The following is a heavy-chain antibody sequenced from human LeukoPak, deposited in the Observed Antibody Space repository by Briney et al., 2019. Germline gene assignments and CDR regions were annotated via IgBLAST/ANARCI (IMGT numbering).Heavy chain of an antibody. V-gene: IGHV5-51*01. D-gene: IGHD1-26*01. CDR3: ARHLGSGSYSDY. CDR2: MFPGDSDP. Sequence: GESLKISCKGSGYSFANYWIGWVRQMPGKGLEWMGIMFPGDSDPRYSPSFQGQVTISADKSISTAYLQWSSLKASDTAMYYCARHLGSGSYSDYWGQGTLVTVSS. CDR1: GYSFANYW. J-gene: IGHJ4*02.